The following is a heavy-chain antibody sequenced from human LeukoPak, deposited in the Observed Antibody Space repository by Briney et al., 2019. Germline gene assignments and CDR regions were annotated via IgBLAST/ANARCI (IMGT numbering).Heavy chain of an antibody. V-gene: IGHV3-7*01. CDR1: GFTFTSYW. CDR2: IKEDGSVK. CDR3: AKNPWQCDY. J-gene: IGHJ4*02. Sequence: GGSLRLSCAASGFTFTSYWMTWVRQPPGKGLEWVATIKEDGSVKYYVDSVKGRFTISRDNAENSLYLQMNSLRADDTAVYYCAKNPWQCDYWGQGTLVTVSS.